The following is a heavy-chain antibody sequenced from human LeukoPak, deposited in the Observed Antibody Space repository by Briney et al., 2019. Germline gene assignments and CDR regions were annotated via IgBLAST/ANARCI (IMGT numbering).Heavy chain of an antibody. CDR2: IYYSGST. V-gene: IGHV4-59*01. Sequence: AETLSLTCTVSGGSISSYSWSWIRQPPGRGLEWVGYIYYSGSTTYNPSPKSRVTISVDTSKNQFCLKLSSVTAADTAVYYWARYRGDYYYYGMHVWGQGTTVTVSS. D-gene: IGHD1-14*01. CDR3: ARYRGDYYYYGMHV. J-gene: IGHJ6*02. CDR1: GGSISSYS.